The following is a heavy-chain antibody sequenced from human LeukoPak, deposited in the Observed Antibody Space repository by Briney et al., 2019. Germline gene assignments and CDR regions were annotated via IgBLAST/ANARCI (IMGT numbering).Heavy chain of an antibody. CDR3: ARRRIVGAHNWFDP. Sequence: GASVKVSCKASGYTFTSYDINWVRQATGQGLEWMGWMNPNSGNTGYAQKFQGRVTMTRNTSISTAYMELSSLRSEDTAVYYCARRRIVGAHNWFDPWGQGTLVTVSS. D-gene: IGHD1-26*01. J-gene: IGHJ5*02. V-gene: IGHV1-8*01. CDR1: GYTFTSYD. CDR2: MNPNSGNT.